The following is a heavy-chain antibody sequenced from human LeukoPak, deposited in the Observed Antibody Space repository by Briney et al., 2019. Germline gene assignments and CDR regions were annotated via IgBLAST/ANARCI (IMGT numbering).Heavy chain of an antibody. D-gene: IGHD5-12*01. V-gene: IGHV1-69*04. CDR2: IIPILGIA. J-gene: IGHJ4*02. CDR1: GGTFSSYA. Sequence: SVKVSCKASGGTFSSYAISWVRQAPGQGLEWMGRIIPILGIANYAQKFQGRVTITADKSTSTAYMELRSLRSDDTAVYYCARGRSGYDFGGAAAAFDYWGQGTLVTVSS. CDR3: ARGRSGYDFGGAAAAFDY.